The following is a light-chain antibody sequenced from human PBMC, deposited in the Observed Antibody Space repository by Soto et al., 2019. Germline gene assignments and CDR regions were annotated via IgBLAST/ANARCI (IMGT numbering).Light chain of an antibody. CDR1: QTVSSSF. Sequence: EIVLTQSPGTLSLSPGERATLSCRASQTVSSSFLAWYQQTPGQAPRLLIYAASSRATGIPDRFSGSGSGTDFTLTISRLEPEDFAVYYRQQYGNSPQTFGQGTKVDI. V-gene: IGKV3-20*01. J-gene: IGKJ1*01. CDR3: QQYGNSPQT. CDR2: AAS.